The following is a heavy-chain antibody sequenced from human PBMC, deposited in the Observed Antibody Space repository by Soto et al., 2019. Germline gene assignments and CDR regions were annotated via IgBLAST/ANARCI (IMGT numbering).Heavy chain of an antibody. CDR1: GYTFTSYG. D-gene: IGHD3-3*01. CDR2: ISAYNGNT. Sequence: ASVKVSCKASGYTFTSYGISWVRQAPGQGLEWMGWISAYNGNTNYAQKLQGRVTMTTDTSTSTAYMELRSLRSDDTAVYYCARGLAIFGVVPDFDYWGQGTLVTVSS. CDR3: ARGLAIFGVVPDFDY. V-gene: IGHV1-18*01. J-gene: IGHJ4*02.